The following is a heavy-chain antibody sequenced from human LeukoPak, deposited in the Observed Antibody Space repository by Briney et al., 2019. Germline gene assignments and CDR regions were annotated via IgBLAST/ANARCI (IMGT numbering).Heavy chain of an antibody. V-gene: IGHV3-30*04. J-gene: IGHJ4*02. CDR1: GFTFSKFG. Sequence: GGSLRLSCAASGFTFSKFGVHWIRQAPGKGLEWVAVISSDGSHKYYADSVKGRFTISRDNAENSLYLQMNSLRAEDTAVYYCARAAYGSNYYFDYWGQGTLVTVSS. D-gene: IGHD3-10*01. CDR3: ARAAYGSNYYFDY. CDR2: ISSDGSHK.